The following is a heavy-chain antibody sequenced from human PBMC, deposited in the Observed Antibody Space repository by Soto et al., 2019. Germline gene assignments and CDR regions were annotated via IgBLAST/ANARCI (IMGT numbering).Heavy chain of an antibody. J-gene: IGHJ6*02. CDR2: INPSGGST. CDR1: GYTFTSYY. D-gene: IGHD5-18*01. Sequence: GASVKVSCKASGYTFTSYYMHWVRQAPGQGLEWMGIINPSGGSTSYAQKFQGRVTMTRDTSTSTVYMELSSLRSEDTAVYYCARDRTDTAMASYCYYGMDVWGQGTTVTVSS. V-gene: IGHV1-46*01. CDR3: ARDRTDTAMASYCYYGMDV.